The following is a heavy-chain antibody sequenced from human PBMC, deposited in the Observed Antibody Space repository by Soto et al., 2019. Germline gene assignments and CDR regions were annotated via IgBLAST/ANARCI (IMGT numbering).Heavy chain of an antibody. J-gene: IGHJ6*02. CDR2: IKQDGSNK. D-gene: IGHD3-3*01. CDR3: TKRRNVLRFLEWSSGMEV. CDR1: GFTFSSYW. Sequence: GGSLGLSCAASGFTFSSYWMSWVRQAPGKGLEWVANIKQDGSNKYYGDSMKGRIAMSRDNSKSTLYLQMSSLRAEDTAVYYCTKRRNVLRFLEWSSGMEVWGQGTTVTVSS. V-gene: IGHV3-7*01.